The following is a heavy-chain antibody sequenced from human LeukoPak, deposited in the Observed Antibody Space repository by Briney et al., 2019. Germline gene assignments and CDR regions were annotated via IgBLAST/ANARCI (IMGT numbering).Heavy chain of an antibody. CDR2: INHSGST. CDR1: GGSFSGYY. J-gene: IGHJ4*02. V-gene: IGHV4-34*01. Sequence: SETLSLTCAVYGGSFSGYYWSWIRQPPGKGLEWIGEINHSGSTNYNPSLKSRVTISVDTSKNQFSLKLSSVTAADTAVYYCARAYCSGGSCYTVSFDYWGQGTLVTVSS. CDR3: ARAYCSGGSCYTVSFDY. D-gene: IGHD2-15*01.